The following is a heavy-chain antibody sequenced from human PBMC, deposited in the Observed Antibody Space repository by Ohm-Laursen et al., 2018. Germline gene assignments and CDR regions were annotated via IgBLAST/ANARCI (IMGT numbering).Heavy chain of an antibody. CDR1: GFTFSSYS. V-gene: IGHV3-21*01. CDR2: ISSSSSYI. J-gene: IGHJ5*02. D-gene: IGHD6-19*01. CDR3: ARGPEQWLVPPVIGWFDP. Sequence: SLRLSCAAFGFTFSSYSMNWVRQAPGKGLEWVSSISSSSSYIYYVDSVKGRFTISRDNAKNSLYLQMNSLRAEDTAVYYCARGPEQWLVPPVIGWFDPWGQGTLVTVSS.